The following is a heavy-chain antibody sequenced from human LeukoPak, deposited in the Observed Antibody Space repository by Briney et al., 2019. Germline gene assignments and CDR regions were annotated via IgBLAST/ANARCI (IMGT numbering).Heavy chain of an antibody. CDR2: ISGSGGST. CDR1: GFTFISYA. Sequence: QPGGSLRLSCAASGFTFISYAMSWVRQAPGKGLEWVSAISGSGGSTYYAESVKGRFTIYRDNSKNTLYLQMNSLRAEDTAVYYCAKATYYYDSSGYDYFDYWGQGTLVTVS. V-gene: IGHV3-23*01. CDR3: AKATYYYDSSGYDYFDY. D-gene: IGHD3-22*01. J-gene: IGHJ4*02.